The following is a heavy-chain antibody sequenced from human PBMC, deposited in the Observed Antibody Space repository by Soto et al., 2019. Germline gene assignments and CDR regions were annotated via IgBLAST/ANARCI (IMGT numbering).Heavy chain of an antibody. D-gene: IGHD6-13*01. CDR3: ARSGDKQQLLSY. V-gene: IGHV4-31*03. Sequence: PSETLSLTCTVSGGSISSGGYYWSWIRQHPGKGLEWIGYIYYSGSTYYNPSLKSRVTISVDTSKNQFSLKLSSVTAADTAVYYCARSGDKQQLLSYWGQGTLVTVSS. CDR1: GGSISSGGYY. J-gene: IGHJ4*02. CDR2: IYYSGST.